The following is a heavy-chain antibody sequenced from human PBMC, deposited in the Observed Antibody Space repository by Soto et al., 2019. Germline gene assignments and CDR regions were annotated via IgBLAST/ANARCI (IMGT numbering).Heavy chain of an antibody. CDR1: GFRFSDFA. CDR3: AKGAEGYVVSSLDS. D-gene: IGHD5-12*01. Sequence: EVQLLESGGGFVQPGGSLRLSCAASGFRFSDFAMTWVRQAPGRGLEWVSAITGTASSTYYADSVKGRFTISRDNSKNTLYLQINSLRAEDTAIYYCAKGAEGYVVSSLDSWSQGTLVTVSS. CDR2: ITGTASST. V-gene: IGHV3-23*01. J-gene: IGHJ4*02.